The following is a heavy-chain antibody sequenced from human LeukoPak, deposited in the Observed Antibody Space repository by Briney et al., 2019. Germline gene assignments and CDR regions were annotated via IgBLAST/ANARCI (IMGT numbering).Heavy chain of an antibody. CDR2: ISYDGSNK. Sequence: GESLKISCAASGFIFSSYTMHWVRQAPGKGLEWVAVISYDGSNKYYTDSVKGRFTISRDNSKNTLYLQMNSLRAEDTAVYYCARGVGANHDWFDPWGQGTLVTVSS. CDR1: GFIFSSYT. D-gene: IGHD1-14*01. CDR3: ARGVGANHDWFDP. V-gene: IGHV3-30-3*01. J-gene: IGHJ5*02.